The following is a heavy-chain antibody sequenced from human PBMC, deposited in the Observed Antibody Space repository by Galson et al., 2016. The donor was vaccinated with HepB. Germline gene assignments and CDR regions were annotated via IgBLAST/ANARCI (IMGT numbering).Heavy chain of an antibody. D-gene: IGHD4-17*01. CDR3: AKVGDNYYFGY. J-gene: IGHJ4*02. CDR2: ISYDGSNN. Sequence: SLRLSCADSGFIVSRYGLHGVRRAPGPGLGWVAVISYDGSNNTDADSVERRFTFCRDNSKHTLYLQMNSLRSEDTAVHHCAKVGDNYYFGYWGQVTRGTVSS. V-gene: IGHV3-30*18. CDR1: GFIVSRYG.